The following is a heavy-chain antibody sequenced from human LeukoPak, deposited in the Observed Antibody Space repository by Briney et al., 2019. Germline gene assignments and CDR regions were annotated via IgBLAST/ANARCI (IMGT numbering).Heavy chain of an antibody. V-gene: IGHV4-4*07. CDR1: GGSISSYY. D-gene: IGHD2-2*01. J-gene: IGHJ4*02. CDR3: ARVPCTSCFHFDY. Sequence: SGTLSLTCTVSGGSISSYYWSWIRQPAGKGLEWIGRIYTSGSTNYNPSLKSRVTISVDKSKNQFSLKLSSVTAADTAVYYCARVPCTSCFHFDYWGQGTLVTVSS. CDR2: IYTSGST.